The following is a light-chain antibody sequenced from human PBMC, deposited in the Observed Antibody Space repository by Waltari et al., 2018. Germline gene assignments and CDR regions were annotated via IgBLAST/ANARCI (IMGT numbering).Light chain of an antibody. CDR1: PSLVDRADGNTY. J-gene: IGKJ4*01. Sequence: VVLTQTPLSLPVTLGEPASISCTSSPSLVDRADGNTYLDWFLQKHGQSHQRLIFMVSHRASGVPDRFSGSGSGSDFTLQISRVEADDVGIYYCMQRMEFPLTFGGGTKVEIK. CDR3: MQRMEFPLT. CDR2: MVS. V-gene: IGKV2-40*01.